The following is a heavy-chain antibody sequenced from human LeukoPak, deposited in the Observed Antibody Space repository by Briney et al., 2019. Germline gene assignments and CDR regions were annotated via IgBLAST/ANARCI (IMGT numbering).Heavy chain of an antibody. CDR3: ARSGDYGSGSYYASPDAFDI. D-gene: IGHD3-10*01. CDR2: IYYSGST. J-gene: IGHJ3*02. V-gene: IGHV4-59*06. Sequence: PGGSLRLSCAASGFTFSSYSMNWVRQAPGKGLEWIGYIYYSGSTYYNPSLKSRVTISVDTSKNQFSLKLSSVTAADTAVYYCARSGDYGSGSYYASPDAFDIWGQGTMVTVSS. CDR1: GFTFSSYS.